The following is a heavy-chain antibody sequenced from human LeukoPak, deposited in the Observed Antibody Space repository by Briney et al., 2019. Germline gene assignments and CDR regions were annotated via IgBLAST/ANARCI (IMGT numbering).Heavy chain of an antibody. CDR2: IWYDGSNK. CDR1: GFTFSSYG. Sequence: GGSLRLSCAASGFTFSSYGMHWVRQAPGKGLEWVAVIWYDGSNKYYADSVKGRFTISRDNSKNTLYLQMNSLSAEDTAVYYCAKAVAGSTWPWAPDYWGQGTLVTVSS. V-gene: IGHV3-30*02. CDR3: AKAVAGSTWPWAPDY. J-gene: IGHJ4*02. D-gene: IGHD6-19*01.